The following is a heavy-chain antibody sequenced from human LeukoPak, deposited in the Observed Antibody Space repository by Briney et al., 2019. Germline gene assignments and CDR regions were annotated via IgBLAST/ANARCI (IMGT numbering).Heavy chain of an antibody. CDR1: GFDFRTSW. V-gene: IGHV5-51*01. CDR3: ARTRPGYSYGKHNWFDP. D-gene: IGHD5-18*01. Sequence: GESLKISCKGSGFDFRTSWIGWVRQMPGKGLEWMGIIYPGDSETRCRPSLQGQVTISVDKSISTAYLLWSSLKASDTAMYYCARTRPGYSYGKHNWFDPWGQGTLVTVSS. J-gene: IGHJ5*02. CDR2: IYPGDSET.